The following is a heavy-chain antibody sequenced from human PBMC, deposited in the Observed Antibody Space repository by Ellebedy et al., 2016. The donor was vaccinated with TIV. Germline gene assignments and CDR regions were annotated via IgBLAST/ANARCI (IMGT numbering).Heavy chain of an antibody. CDR2: ICSSSSTI. D-gene: IGHD4-17*01. V-gene: IGHV3-48*04. CDR3: ARAGDYNLLSPAGGY. CDR1: GFTFSTYS. Sequence: PGGSLRLSCVGSGFTFSTYSMNWVRQAPGKGLEWVSYICSSSSTIYYADSVKGRFTVSRDNAKDSLYLQMDRLRADDTAVYYCARAGDYNLLSPAGGYWGQGTLVTVSS. J-gene: IGHJ4*02.